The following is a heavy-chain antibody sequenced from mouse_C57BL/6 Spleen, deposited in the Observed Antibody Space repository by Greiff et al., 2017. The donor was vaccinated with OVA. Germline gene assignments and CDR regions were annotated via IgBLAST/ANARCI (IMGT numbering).Heavy chain of an antibody. CDR3: ARSDYGSYWYFDV. Sequence: SGPELVKPGASVKIPCKASGYTFTDYNMDWVKQSHGKSLEWIGDINPNNGGTIYNQKFKGKATLTVDKSSSTAYMELRSLTSEDTAVYYCARSDYGSYWYFDVWGTGTTVTVSS. J-gene: IGHJ1*03. D-gene: IGHD1-1*01. CDR2: INPNNGGT. CDR1: GYTFTDYN. V-gene: IGHV1-18*01.